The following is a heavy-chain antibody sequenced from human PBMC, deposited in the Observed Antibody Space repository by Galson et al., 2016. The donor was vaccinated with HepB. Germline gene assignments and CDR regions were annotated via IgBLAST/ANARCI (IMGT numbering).Heavy chain of an antibody. D-gene: IGHD5-24*01. V-gene: IGHV3-30-3*01. CDR3: AKDRLATVYYYYDMDV. CDR2: ISYDGSNK. Sequence: SLRLSCAASGFTFSSYAMHWVRQAPGKGLEWVAVISYDGSNKYYADSVKGRFTISRDNSKNTLYLQMNSLRTEDTAVYYCAKDRLATVYYYYDMDVWGHGTTVTVSS. CDR1: GFTFSSYA. J-gene: IGHJ6*02.